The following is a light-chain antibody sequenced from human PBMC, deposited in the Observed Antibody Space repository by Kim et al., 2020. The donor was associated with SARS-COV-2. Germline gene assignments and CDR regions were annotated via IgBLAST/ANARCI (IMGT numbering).Light chain of an antibody. CDR1: HNSGTN. V-gene: IGKV3-11*01. CDR2: DAS. Sequence: LSAGERATLSCRASHNSGTNLAWYQQKPGRAPRLLIYDASSRAAGVPDRFTGSGSGTDFTLTISSLEPEDFAVYYCHQRANWPNTFGQGTKLEIK. J-gene: IGKJ2*01. CDR3: HQRANWPNT.